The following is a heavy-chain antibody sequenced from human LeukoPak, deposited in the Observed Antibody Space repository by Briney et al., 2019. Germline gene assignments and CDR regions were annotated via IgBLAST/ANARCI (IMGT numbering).Heavy chain of an antibody. CDR1: GFTFSSYW. Sequence: PGGSLRLSCAASGFTFSSYWMSWVRQAPGKGLEWVANIKQDGSNKYYGDSVKGRFTISRDNSKNTLYLQMNSLRAEDTAVYYCAKDQCSSTSCYGSPGYWGQGTLVTVSS. J-gene: IGHJ4*02. V-gene: IGHV3-7*01. CDR3: AKDQCSSTSCYGSPGY. D-gene: IGHD2-2*01. CDR2: IKQDGSNK.